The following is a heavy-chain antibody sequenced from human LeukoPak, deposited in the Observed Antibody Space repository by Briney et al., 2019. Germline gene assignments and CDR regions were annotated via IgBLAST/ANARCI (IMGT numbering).Heavy chain of an antibody. CDR1: GDTFSSYA. J-gene: IGHJ4*02. CDR3: ARDHKY. V-gene: IGHV1-69*05. Sequence: ASVKVSCKTSGDTFSSYAINWVRQAPGQGLEWMGGIISLFETPNYAQKFQGRVTITTDESTSTAYMELSSLRSEDTAVYYCARDHKYWGQGTLVTVSS. CDR2: IISLFETP.